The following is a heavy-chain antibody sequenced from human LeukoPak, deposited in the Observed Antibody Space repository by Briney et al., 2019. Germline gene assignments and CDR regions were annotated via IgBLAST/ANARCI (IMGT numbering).Heavy chain of an antibody. Sequence: PSETLSLTCTVSGGSISSSSYYWGWIRQPPGKGLEWIGSIYYSGSTYYNPSLKSRVTISVDTSKNQFSLKLSSVTAADTAVYYCGRGGDILTGYADNYGAQEPLVTVSS. CDR2: IYYSGST. D-gene: IGHD3-9*01. J-gene: IGHJ4*02. CDR3: GRGGDILTGYADNY. V-gene: IGHV4-39*07. CDR1: GGSISSSSYY.